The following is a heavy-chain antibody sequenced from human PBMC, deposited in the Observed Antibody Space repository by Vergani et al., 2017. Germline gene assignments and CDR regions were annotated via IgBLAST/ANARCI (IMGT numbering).Heavy chain of an antibody. J-gene: IGHJ6*03. CDR2: IKSKTDGGTT. D-gene: IGHD6-13*01. CDR3: TTDFLTAGTPSYYYYYYMDV. V-gene: IGHV3-15*01. Sequence: EVQMVESGGGVVQPGRSLRLSCAASGFTFSSYGMHWVRQAPGKGLEWVGRIKSKTDGGTTDYAAPVKGRFTISRDDSKNTLYLQMNSLKTEDTAVYYCTTDFLTAGTPSYYYYYYMDVWGKGTMVTVSS. CDR1: GFTFSSYG.